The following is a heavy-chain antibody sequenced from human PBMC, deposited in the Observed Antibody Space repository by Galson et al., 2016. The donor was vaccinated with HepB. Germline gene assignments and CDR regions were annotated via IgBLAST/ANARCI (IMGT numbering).Heavy chain of an antibody. V-gene: IGHV1-18*01. CDR1: GNTFTNYG. CDR2: LSNYNGKT. CDR3: ARGRAIGALAKFDY. J-gene: IGHJ4*02. Sequence: SVKVSCKASGNTFTNYGINWVRQAPGQGLEWMGWLSNYNGKTNYAQRFQGRVTMTTDTSTSTAHMELRSLRYDDTAVYYCARGRAIGALAKFDYWGQGTLVTVSS.